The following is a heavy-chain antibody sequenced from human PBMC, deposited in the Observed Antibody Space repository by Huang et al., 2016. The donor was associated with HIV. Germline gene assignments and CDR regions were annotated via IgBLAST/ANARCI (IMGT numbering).Heavy chain of an antibody. CDR1: GFSFRSYT. Sequence: ELQLVQSGGGLVQPGESLRRSCSAPGFSFRSYTLAWVRQPPVNGRGWISSISGSGSSISYADSVRVKGRLTVSRDNAKNSLYLEINSVRAEDTALYCCATVGWTYGSDAYFFDAWGQGVLVIVSS. CDR3: ATVGWTYGSDAYFFDA. V-gene: IGHV3-21*02. CDR2: ISGSGSSI. J-gene: IGHJ5*02. D-gene: IGHD3-10*01.